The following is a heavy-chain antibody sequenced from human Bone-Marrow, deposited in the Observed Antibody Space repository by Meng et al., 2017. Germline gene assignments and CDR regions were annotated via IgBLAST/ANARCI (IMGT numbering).Heavy chain of an antibody. J-gene: IGHJ6*02. CDR1: GDSAASNSAA. Sequence: TLSPTCAISGDSAASNSAAWNWIRQSPSRGLEWLGRTYYRPKWYNDYAVSVKSRITINPDTAKNQFSLQLNSVTPEDTAVYYCARALIVATAWYYYYGMDVWGQGTTVTVSS. CDR2: TYYRPKWYN. D-gene: IGHD5-12*01. CDR3: ARALIVATAWYYYYGMDV. V-gene: IGHV6-1*01.